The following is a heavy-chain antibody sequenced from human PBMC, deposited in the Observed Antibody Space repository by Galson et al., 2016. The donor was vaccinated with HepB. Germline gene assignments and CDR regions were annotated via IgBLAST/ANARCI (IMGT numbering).Heavy chain of an antibody. Sequence: SLRLSCAASGFTFSSHGMHWVRQAPGKGLEWLAVIWYGDVNIKVYADSVKGRFTISRDNSKNTLFLQMNSLRADDTAVYYCARGTTESDYPSYYGLDVWGQGATVTGAS. CDR3: ARGTTESDYPSYYGLDV. D-gene: IGHD4-11*01. J-gene: IGHJ6*02. V-gene: IGHV3-33*01. CDR2: IWYGDVNIK. CDR1: GFTFSSHG.